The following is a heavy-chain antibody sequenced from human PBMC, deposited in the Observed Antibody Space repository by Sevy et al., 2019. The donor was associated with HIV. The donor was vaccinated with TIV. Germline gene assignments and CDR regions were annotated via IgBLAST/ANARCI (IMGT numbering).Heavy chain of an antibody. Sequence: SETLSLTCTVSGGSISSGDFYWTWVRQPPGKGLEWIGNIYHSASTFYNPSLQSRVRISEDRSKNQFSLKLSSVTAADTAVYYCARERGYTYLLIDNWGQGTLVTVSS. D-gene: IGHD5-18*01. CDR2: IYHSAST. CDR1: GGSISSGDFY. V-gene: IGHV4-30-4*01. J-gene: IGHJ4*02. CDR3: ARERGYTYLLIDN.